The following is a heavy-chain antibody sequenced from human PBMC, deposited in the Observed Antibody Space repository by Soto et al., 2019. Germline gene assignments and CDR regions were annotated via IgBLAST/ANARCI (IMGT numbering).Heavy chain of an antibody. V-gene: IGHV3-53*01. J-gene: IGHJ3*02. D-gene: IGHD1-26*01. CDR1: GFTVSSNY. CDR3: ARSPDPSIVGVPGLGLFDI. Sequence: PGGSLRLSCAASGFTVSSNYMSWVRQAPGKGLEWVSVIYSGGSTYYADSVKGRFTISRDNSKNTLYLQMNSLRAEDTAVYYCARSPDPSIVGVPGLGLFDIWGQGTMVTVSS. CDR2: IYSGGST.